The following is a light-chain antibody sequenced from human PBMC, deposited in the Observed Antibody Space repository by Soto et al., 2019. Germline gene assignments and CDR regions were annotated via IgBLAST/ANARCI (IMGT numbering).Light chain of an antibody. J-gene: IGKJ2*01. CDR1: QSIFNY. CDR3: QQTYSELVYT. V-gene: IGKV1-39*01. Sequence: DIQMTQSPSSLSASVVDRVTITCRSSQSIFNYLNWYQQKPGKAPEVLIYAVSSLQIGVPSRFAGSGSGTDFTLTITDLRPEDSATYYCQQTYSELVYTFGRGTKLEIK. CDR2: AVS.